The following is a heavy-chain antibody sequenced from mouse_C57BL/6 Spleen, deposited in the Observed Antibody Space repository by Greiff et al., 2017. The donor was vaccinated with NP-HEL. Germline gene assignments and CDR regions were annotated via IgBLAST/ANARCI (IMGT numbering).Heavy chain of an antibody. CDR3: ARNRGYFDV. Sequence: VQLQQSGPGLVQPSQSLSITYTVSGFSLTSYGVHWVRQSPGKGLEWLGVIWSGGSTDYNAAFISRLSISKDNTKSQVFFKMNSLQADDTAIYYCARNRGYFDVWGTGTTVTVSS. CDR2: IWSGGST. CDR1: GFSLTSYG. J-gene: IGHJ1*03. V-gene: IGHV2-2*01.